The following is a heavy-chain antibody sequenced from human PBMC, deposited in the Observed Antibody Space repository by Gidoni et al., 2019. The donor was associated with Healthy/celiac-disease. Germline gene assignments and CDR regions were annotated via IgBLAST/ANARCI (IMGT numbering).Heavy chain of an antibody. D-gene: IGHD3-9*01. V-gene: IGHV3-30-3*01. Sequence: QVQLVESGGGVVQPGRSLSLSCAASGFTFSSYVMHWVRQAPGKGLGWVAVISYDGSNKDYADSVKGRFTISRDNSKNTLYLQMNSLRAEDTAVYYCARVETLLRYFDWLSGSDYYYMDVWGKGTTVTVSS. CDR1: GFTFSSYV. CDR3: ARVETLLRYFDWLSGSDYYYMDV. CDR2: ISYDGSNK. J-gene: IGHJ6*03.